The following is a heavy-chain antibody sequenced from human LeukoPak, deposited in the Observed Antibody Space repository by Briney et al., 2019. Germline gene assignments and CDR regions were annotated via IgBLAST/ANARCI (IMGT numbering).Heavy chain of an antibody. Sequence: SQTLSLTCTVSGGSISTGGCYRSWIRQHPGKGLEWIGYIYYSGSTYYNPSLKSRVTKSVDTSKNQFSLKLSSVTAADTAVYYCARNYNDYNNSFDPWGQGTLVTVSS. J-gene: IGHJ5*02. CDR1: GGSISTGGCY. CDR3: ARNYNDYNNSFDP. CDR2: IYYSGST. V-gene: IGHV4-31*03. D-gene: IGHD4-11*01.